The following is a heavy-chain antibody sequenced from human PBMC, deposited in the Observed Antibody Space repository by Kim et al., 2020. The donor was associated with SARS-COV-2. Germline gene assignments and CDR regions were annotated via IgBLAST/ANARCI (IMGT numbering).Heavy chain of an antibody. V-gene: IGHV4-59*08. CDR2: IYYSGST. CDR1: GGYISSYY. D-gene: IGHD3-3*01. Sequence: SETLSLTCTVAGGYISSYYWSWIRQPPGKGLEWIGYIYYSGSTNNNPSLKSRVTISVDTSKNQFSLKLSSVTAADTAVYYCARHGYDFWSGYYFSLYSYYMDVWGKGTTVTVSS. CDR3: ARHGYDFWSGYYFSLYSYYMDV. J-gene: IGHJ6*03.